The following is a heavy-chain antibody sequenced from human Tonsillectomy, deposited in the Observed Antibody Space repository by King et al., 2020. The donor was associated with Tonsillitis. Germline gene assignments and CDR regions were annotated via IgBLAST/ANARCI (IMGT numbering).Heavy chain of an antibody. CDR1: GFTFDDHA. D-gene: IGHD3-9*01. CDR2: ISWNSGSI. Sequence: VQLVESGGGLVQPGRSLRLSCAASGFTFDDHAMHWVRQAPGKGLEWVSGISWNSGSIGYADSVKGRFTISRDNAKNSLYLQMNSLRAEDTALYYCAKDTGITINGYGMDVWGHGTTITVSS. V-gene: IGHV3-9*01. J-gene: IGHJ6*02. CDR3: AKDTGITINGYGMDV.